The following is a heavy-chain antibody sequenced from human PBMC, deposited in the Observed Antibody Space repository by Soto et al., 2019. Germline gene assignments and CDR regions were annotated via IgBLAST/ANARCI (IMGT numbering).Heavy chain of an antibody. CDR1: GFSLTTSGVG. Sequence: QITLNESGPTQVKPRQTLTLTCTVSGFSLTTSGVGVGWIRQSPGKAPEWLALIYWDDDKRYSPSLKSRLTITKDTSKNQVVLTIADLDPADTATYYCAHRVLRTVFGLVTTTAIYFDFWGQGTPVAVSS. J-gene: IGHJ4*02. CDR3: AHRVLRTVFGLVTTTAIYFDF. V-gene: IGHV2-5*02. CDR2: IYWDDDK. D-gene: IGHD3-3*01.